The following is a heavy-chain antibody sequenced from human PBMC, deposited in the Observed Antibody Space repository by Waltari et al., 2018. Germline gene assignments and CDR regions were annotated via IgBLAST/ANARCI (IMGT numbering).Heavy chain of an antibody. CDR2: ISYSGST. CDR1: GGSISSGDSF. CDR3: ARHRTGTAAVDY. D-gene: IGHD1-1*01. Sequence: QVQLQASGPGLVKPSQTLSLTCTVSGGSISSGDSFWSWLRQPPGKGLEWVGYISYSGSTYYNPSLKSRVIMSLDTSKNQFSLMLSSVTAADTAVYYCARHRTGTAAVDYWGQGTLVTVSS. J-gene: IGHJ4*02. V-gene: IGHV4-30-4*08.